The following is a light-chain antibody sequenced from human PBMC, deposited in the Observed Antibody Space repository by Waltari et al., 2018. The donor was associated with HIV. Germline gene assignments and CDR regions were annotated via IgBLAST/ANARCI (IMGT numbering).Light chain of an antibody. CDR3: SSYTTISTLV. CDR2: EVN. J-gene: IGLJ2*01. V-gene: IGLV2-14*01. Sequence: QSALTQPASVSGSPGQSITISCTGTSSYGGSHNHVPWFQHYPGKAPKLILFEVNNRPSGVSSRFSGSKSGNTASLTISGLQAEDEADYYCSSYTTISTLVFGGGTKLTVL. CDR1: SSYGGSHNH.